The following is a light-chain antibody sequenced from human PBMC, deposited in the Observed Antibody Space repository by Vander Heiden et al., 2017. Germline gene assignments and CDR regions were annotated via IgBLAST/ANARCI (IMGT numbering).Light chain of an antibody. CDR1: QTIYNS. CDR2: DAS. V-gene: IGKV3-11*01. CDR3: QQRSNWPPGT. J-gene: IGKJ2*02. Sequence: EIVLTQSPATLSLSPGERATLSCSASQTIYNSLAWYQHKPGQAPKLLIFDASVRAAGIPVRFSARGSGTDFTLTITSLGPEDFAVYYCQQRSNWPPGTFGQGTKLEIK.